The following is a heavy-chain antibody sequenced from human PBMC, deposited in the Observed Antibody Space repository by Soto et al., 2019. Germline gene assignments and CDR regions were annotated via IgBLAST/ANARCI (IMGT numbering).Heavy chain of an antibody. Sequence: ASVKVSCKASGYTITCCAMHWVRQAPGQRPEWMGWFNAGDGDTKYSQNFQGRFTIIRDTSASTVYMELSSLRPEDTAVYYCARQYHTTVVTDYWGQGTLVTVSS. CDR1: GYTITCCA. V-gene: IGHV1-3*01. D-gene: IGHD2-15*01. CDR3: ARQYHTTVVTDY. J-gene: IGHJ4*02. CDR2: FNAGDGDT.